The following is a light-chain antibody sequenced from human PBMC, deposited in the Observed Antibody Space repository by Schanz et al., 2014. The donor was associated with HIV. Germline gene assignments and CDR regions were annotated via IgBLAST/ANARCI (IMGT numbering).Light chain of an antibody. J-gene: IGLJ3*02. V-gene: IGLV2-14*03. CDR2: DVS. CDR1: SGYIIRNDY. CDR3: CSYAGNTTWV. Sequence: QSALTQPASVSGSPGQSITISCTGTSGYIIRNDYVSWFQQHPGKAPKLMIYDVSRRPSGVSTRFSGSKSGNTASLTISGLRAEDDADYYCCSYAGNTTWVFGGGTKLTVL.